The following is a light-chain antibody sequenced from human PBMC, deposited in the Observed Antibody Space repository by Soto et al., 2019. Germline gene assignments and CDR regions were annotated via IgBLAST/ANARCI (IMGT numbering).Light chain of an antibody. CDR3: QQRRKWPPIT. J-gene: IGKJ5*01. V-gene: IGKV3-11*01. Sequence: EIVVTQSPATLSFSPGERGTLTFRYSQSVSSYLAWYQQKTGQAPRLLIYDASTRATGIPARFSGSGSWTDFTLTISSIEPADFAVYYCQQRRKWPPITFGQGTRLEIK. CDR1: QSVSSY. CDR2: DAS.